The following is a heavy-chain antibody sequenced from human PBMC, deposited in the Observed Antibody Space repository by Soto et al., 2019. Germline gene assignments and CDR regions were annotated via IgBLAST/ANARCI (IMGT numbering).Heavy chain of an antibody. J-gene: IGHJ6*02. CDR1: GGTFSSYA. CDR3: AVGVQLGGDYYYGMDV. D-gene: IGHD6-13*01. Sequence: GASVKVSCKASGGTFSSYAISWVRQAPGQGLEWMGGIIPIFGTANYAQKFQGRVTITADESTSTAYMELSSVTAADTAVYYCAVGVQLGGDYYYGMDVWGQGTTVTVSS. CDR2: IIPIFGTA. V-gene: IGHV1-69*13.